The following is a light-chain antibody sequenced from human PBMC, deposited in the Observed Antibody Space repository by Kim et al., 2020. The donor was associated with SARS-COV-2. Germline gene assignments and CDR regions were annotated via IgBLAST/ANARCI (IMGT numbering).Light chain of an antibody. CDR3: QQYYSYPRT. CDR1: QVIGSY. J-gene: IGKJ1*01. CDR2: TAS. Sequence: APTGDSVTITCRASQVIGSYLAWYQQKPGKAPNLLIYTASTLQSGVPSRFSGSGSGTDFTLTISCLQSEDYATYYCQQYYSYPRTFGQGTKVDIK. V-gene: IGKV1-8*01.